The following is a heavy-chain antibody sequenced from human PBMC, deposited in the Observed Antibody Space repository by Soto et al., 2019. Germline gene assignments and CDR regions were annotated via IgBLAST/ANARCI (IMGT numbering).Heavy chain of an antibody. CDR3: ARRRSSWPYHPSDY. Sequence: GESLKISCKGSGYSFTSYWISWVRQMPGKGLEWMGRIDPSDSYTNYSPSFQGHVTISADKPISTAYLQWSSLKASDTAMYYCARRRSSWPYHPSDYWGQGTLVTVSS. CDR2: IDPSDSYT. D-gene: IGHD6-13*01. J-gene: IGHJ4*02. CDR1: GYSFTSYW. V-gene: IGHV5-10-1*01.